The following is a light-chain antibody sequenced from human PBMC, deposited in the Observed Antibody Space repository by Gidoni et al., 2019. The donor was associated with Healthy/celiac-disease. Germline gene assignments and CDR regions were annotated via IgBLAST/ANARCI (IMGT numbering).Light chain of an antibody. J-gene: IGKJ4*01. CDR2: GAS. V-gene: IGKV3-20*01. Sequence: EIVLTQSPGTLALASVESATRCCRESQSGSSSYLDWYQQKPGQAPSLLLYGASSRATGIPDRFSGSGSGTDFNLTISRLEAEDLAVDYCQQYGSSPRLTFGGGTKVEIK. CDR3: QQYGSSPRLT. CDR1: QSGSSSY.